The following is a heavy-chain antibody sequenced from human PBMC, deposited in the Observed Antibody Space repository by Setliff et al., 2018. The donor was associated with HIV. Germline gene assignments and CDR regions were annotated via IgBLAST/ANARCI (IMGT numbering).Heavy chain of an antibody. J-gene: IGHJ4*02. CDR1: GYTFTGYY. V-gene: IGHV1-2*04. CDR3: ARDRDNFWSGPFDY. D-gene: IGHD3-3*01. CDR2: INPNSGDT. Sequence: ASVKVSCKASGYTFTGYYIHWVRQAPGQGLEWMGWINPNSGDTNYAQKFEGWVNMTRDTSINTAHMYLTRVKSDDTAVYYCARDRDNFWSGPFDYWGQGTLVTVSS.